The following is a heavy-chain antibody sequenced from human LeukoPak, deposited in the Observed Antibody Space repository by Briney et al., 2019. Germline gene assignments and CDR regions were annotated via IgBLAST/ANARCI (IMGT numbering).Heavy chain of an antibody. D-gene: IGHD4-23*01. Sequence: GGSLRLSCAASGFTFDGYSMRWVRQAPGKGLEWVSLISWDGGSTYYADSVKGRFTISRDNSKNSLYLQMNSLRTEDTALYYCAKDIAYGGNAPGFDYWGQGTLVTVSS. CDR1: GFTFDGYS. J-gene: IGHJ4*02. V-gene: IGHV3-43*01. CDR2: ISWDGGST. CDR3: AKDIAYGGNAPGFDY.